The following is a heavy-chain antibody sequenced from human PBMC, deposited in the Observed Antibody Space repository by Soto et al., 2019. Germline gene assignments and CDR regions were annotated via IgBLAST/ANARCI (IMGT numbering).Heavy chain of an antibody. D-gene: IGHD4-17*01. CDR2: LTPSGGET. Sequence: GGSLRLSCVASGFTFSTYTMSWVRQAPGKGLEWVSALTPSGGETYYADSVKGRFTISRDNSMNALYLQMNSLRIEDTAVYYCAHPRGYGVFDAYDIWGQGTMVTVSS. CDR3: AHPRGYGVFDAYDI. J-gene: IGHJ3*02. V-gene: IGHV3-23*01. CDR1: GFTFSTYT.